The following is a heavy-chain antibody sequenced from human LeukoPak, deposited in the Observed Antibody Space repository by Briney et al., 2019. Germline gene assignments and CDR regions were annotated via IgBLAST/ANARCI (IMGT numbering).Heavy chain of an antibody. V-gene: IGHV4-34*01. CDR2: INHSGST. D-gene: IGHD3-3*01. J-gene: IGHJ5*02. CDR3: ARVHYDLWSGYYTPRGWFDP. Sequence: SETLSLTCAVYGGSFSGYYWSWIRQPPGKGLEWIGEINHSGSTNYNPSLKSRVTISVDTSKNQFSLKLSSVTAADTAVYYCARVHYDLWSGYYTPRGWFDPWGQGTLVTVSS. CDR1: GGSFSGYY.